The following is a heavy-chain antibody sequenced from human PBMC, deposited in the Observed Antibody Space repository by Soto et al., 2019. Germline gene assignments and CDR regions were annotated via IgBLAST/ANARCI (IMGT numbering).Heavy chain of an antibody. D-gene: IGHD3-10*01. J-gene: IGHJ5*02. CDR2: IYYSGST. CDR3: ARHYYGSGWFDP. Sequence: SETLSLTCTVSGGSISSYYWSWIRQPPGKGLEWIGYIYYSGSTNYNPSLKSRVTISVDTSKNQFSLKLSSVTAADTAVYYCARHYYGSGWFDPWGQGTLVTVSS. V-gene: IGHV4-59*08. CDR1: GGSISSYY.